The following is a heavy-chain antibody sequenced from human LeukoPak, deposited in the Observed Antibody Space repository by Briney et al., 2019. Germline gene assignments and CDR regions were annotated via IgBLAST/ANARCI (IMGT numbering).Heavy chain of an antibody. Sequence: SETLSLTCAVYGGSFSGYYWSWIRQPPGKGLEWIGEINHSGSTNYNPSLKSRVTISVDTSKNQFSLKLSSVTAADTAVYYCARRSSPYWRRGFFDYWGQGTLVTVSS. D-gene: IGHD6-13*01. J-gene: IGHJ4*02. CDR1: GGSFSGYY. CDR3: ARRSSPYWRRGFFDY. V-gene: IGHV4-34*01. CDR2: INHSGST.